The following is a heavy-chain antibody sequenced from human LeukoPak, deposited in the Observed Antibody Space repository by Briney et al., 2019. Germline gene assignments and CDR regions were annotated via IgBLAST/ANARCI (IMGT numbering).Heavy chain of an antibody. J-gene: IGHJ6*02. D-gene: IGHD2-15*01. CDR1: GFTFSSYA. CDR2: ISSSSSYI. CDR3: ARAPPYSCSGGSCYVDYYYGMDV. Sequence: PGGSLRLSYAASGFTFSSYAMSWVRQAPGKGLEWVSSISSSSSYIYYADSVKGRFTISRDNAKNSLYLQMNSLRAEDTAVYYCARAPPYSCSGGSCYVDYYYGMDVWGQGTTVTVSS. V-gene: IGHV3-21*01.